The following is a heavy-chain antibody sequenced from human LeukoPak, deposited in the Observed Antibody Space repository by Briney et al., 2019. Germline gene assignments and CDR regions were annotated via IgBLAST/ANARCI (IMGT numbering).Heavy chain of an antibody. CDR2: MYYSGST. D-gene: IGHD6-19*01. Sequence: PSETLSLTCTVSGGSIRSSSYYWGWIRQPPGKGLEWIGTMYYSGSTYYNPSLKGRVTISVDTSKNQFSLKLSSVTAADTAVYYCARRGSSDWNWFDPWGQGALVTVSS. CDR1: GGSIRSSSYY. J-gene: IGHJ5*02. CDR3: ARRGSSDWNWFDP. V-gene: IGHV4-39*01.